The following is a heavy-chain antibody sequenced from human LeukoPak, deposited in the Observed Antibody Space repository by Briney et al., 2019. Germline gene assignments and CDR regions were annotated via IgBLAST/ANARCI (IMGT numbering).Heavy chain of an antibody. CDR2: IYYSGNT. V-gene: IGHV4-59*08. CDR3: ARIRSGHYPDY. J-gene: IGHJ4*02. CDR1: GGSISSYY. D-gene: IGHD3-22*01. Sequence: SETLSLTCTVSGGSISSYYWSWIRQPPGKGLQWIGYIYYSGNTNYNPSLKSRVTISVDTSKNQFSLKLSSVTAADTAVYYCARIRSGHYPDYWGQGTLVAVSS.